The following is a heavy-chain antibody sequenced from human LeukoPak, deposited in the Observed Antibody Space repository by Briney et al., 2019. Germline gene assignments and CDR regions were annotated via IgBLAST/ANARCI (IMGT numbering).Heavy chain of an antibody. Sequence: GGSLRLSCEASGFSFSSCSINWVRQSPGKGLEWISYISSSGSSIYYADSVKGRFAISRDNAKNSVYLQMNSLGVEDTAVYYCARVRAEYFQHWGQGTLVTVSS. J-gene: IGHJ1*01. CDR3: ARVRAEYFQH. CDR1: GFSFSSCS. V-gene: IGHV3-48*01. CDR2: ISSSGSSI.